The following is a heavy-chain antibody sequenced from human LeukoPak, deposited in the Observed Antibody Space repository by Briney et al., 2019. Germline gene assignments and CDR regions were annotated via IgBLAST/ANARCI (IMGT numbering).Heavy chain of an antibody. V-gene: IGHV1-2*02. J-gene: IGHJ3*02. CDR1: GYTFTGYY. D-gene: IGHD3-22*01. CDR3: ARSSYYYDRNGWVSGAFDI. Sequence: ASVKVSCKASGYTFTGYYMNWVRQAPGQGLEWMGWINPNSGSTNYAQKFQGRVTMTRDMSISTAYMELSRLRSDDTAVYYCARSSYYYDRNGWVSGAFDIWGQGTMVTVSS. CDR2: INPNSGST.